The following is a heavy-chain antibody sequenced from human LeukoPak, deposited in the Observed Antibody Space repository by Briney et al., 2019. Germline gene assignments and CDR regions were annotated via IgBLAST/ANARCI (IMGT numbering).Heavy chain of an antibody. Sequence: GTSVKVSCKASGYTFTSYYIHWVRQAPGQGLEWVGILNPSGRNTNYAQKLQGRVSMTRDTSTSTVYMELSGLRSEDTAMYYCARGGLVLVPVAILGFDYWGQGTLVTVAS. CDR1: GYTFTSYY. J-gene: IGHJ4*02. CDR2: LNPSGRNT. CDR3: ARGGLVLVPVAILGFDY. V-gene: IGHV1-46*01. D-gene: IGHD2-2*02.